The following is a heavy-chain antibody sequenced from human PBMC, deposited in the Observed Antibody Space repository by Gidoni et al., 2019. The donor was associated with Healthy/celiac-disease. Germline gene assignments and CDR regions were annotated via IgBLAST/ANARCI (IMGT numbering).Heavy chain of an antibody. D-gene: IGHD7-27*01. Sequence: VQLQQWGAGLLKPSETLSLTCAVYGGSFSGYYWSWIRQPPGKGLEWIGEINHSGSTNYNPSLKSRVTISVDTSKNQFSLKLSSVTAADTAVYYCARRLTGYRTGLGIGRAFDIWGQGTMVTVSS. CDR3: ARRLTGYRTGLGIGRAFDI. J-gene: IGHJ3*02. CDR2: INHSGST. CDR1: GGSFSGYY. V-gene: IGHV4-34*01.